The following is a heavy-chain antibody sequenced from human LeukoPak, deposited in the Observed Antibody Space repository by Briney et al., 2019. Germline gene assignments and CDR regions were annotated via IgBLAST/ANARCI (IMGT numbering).Heavy chain of an antibody. Sequence: GGSLRLSCAASGFTFINYAMSWVRQAPGKGLEWVSGISGSAGGTYYADSVKGRFTISRDNSQNTLYLQMNSLRAEDTAVYYCAKGLRRDAFDIWGQGTMVTVSS. CDR2: ISGSAGGT. CDR3: AKGLRRDAFDI. CDR1: GFTFINYA. J-gene: IGHJ3*02. V-gene: IGHV3-23*01.